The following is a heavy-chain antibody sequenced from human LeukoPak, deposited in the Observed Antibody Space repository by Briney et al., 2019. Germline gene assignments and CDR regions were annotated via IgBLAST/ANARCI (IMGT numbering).Heavy chain of an antibody. V-gene: IGHV3-48*03. Sequence: GGSLRLSCAASGFTFSSYEMNWVRQAPGKGLEWISHISSSGGTIYYADSVNGRFIISRDNARNSLYLQMNSLRAEDTAVYFCARDSLFCTGGSCYSNYFGYWGQGTLVTVSS. J-gene: IGHJ4*02. D-gene: IGHD2-15*01. CDR1: GFTFSSYE. CDR2: ISSSGGTI. CDR3: ARDSLFCTGGSCYSNYFGY.